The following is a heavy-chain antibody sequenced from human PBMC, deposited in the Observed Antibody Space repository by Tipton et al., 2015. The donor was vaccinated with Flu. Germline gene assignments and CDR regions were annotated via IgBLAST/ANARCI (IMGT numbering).Heavy chain of an antibody. CDR1: GFSIRDYA. CDR3: AKDYTNYGGYYGMDV. Sequence: SLRLSCAASGFSIRDYAMNWVRQAPGKGLEWISSITGSERSTYYVDSVKGRFTISRDRSKDTLFLQMKSLRAEDTARYYCAKDYTNYGGYYGMDVWGQGTTVTVSS. V-gene: IGHV3-23*01. D-gene: IGHD4-11*01. CDR2: ITGSERST. J-gene: IGHJ6*02.